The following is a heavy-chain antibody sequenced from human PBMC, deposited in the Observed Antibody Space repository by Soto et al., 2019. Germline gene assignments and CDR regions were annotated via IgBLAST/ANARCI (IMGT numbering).Heavy chain of an antibody. CDR2: IYYRGST. CDR3: ASSGIVGREVHNWFHX. Sequence: SETLSLTCTVSAGSITTSYWSWIRQPLGKALEWIGYIYYRGSTKYNPPLKSLLTISIDPSKSQISLKLTSMTTADTAVYYCASSGIVGREVHNWFHXWGQVTLVTVSX. D-gene: IGHD3-22*01. V-gene: IGHV4-59*01. CDR1: AGSITTSY. J-gene: IGHJ5*02.